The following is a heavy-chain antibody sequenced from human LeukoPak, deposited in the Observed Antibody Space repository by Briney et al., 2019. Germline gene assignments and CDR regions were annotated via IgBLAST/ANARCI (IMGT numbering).Heavy chain of an antibody. V-gene: IGHV1-18*01. Sequence: ASVKVSCKASGYTFTSYGISWVRQAPGQGLEWMGWISAYNGNTNYAQKLQGRVTMTTDTSTSTAYMELRSLRSDDTAVYYCARVLEGRWELLDYFDYWGQGTLVTVSS. CDR1: GYTFTSYG. D-gene: IGHD1-26*01. CDR2: ISAYNGNT. J-gene: IGHJ4*02. CDR3: ARVLEGRWELLDYFDY.